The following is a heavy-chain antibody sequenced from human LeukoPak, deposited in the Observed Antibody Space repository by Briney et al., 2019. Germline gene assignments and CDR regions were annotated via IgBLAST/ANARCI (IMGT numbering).Heavy chain of an antibody. V-gene: IGHV3-23*01. CDR1: GFTFSSYA. Sequence: PGGPLRLSCAASGFTFSSYAMSWVRQAPGKGLEWVSAISGSGGSTYYADPVKGRFTVSRDNSKNTLYLQMNSLRAEDTAVYYCAKVYYYGSGSYYNDAFDIWGQGTMVTVSS. D-gene: IGHD3-10*01. CDR2: ISGSGGST. CDR3: AKVYYYGSGSYYNDAFDI. J-gene: IGHJ3*02.